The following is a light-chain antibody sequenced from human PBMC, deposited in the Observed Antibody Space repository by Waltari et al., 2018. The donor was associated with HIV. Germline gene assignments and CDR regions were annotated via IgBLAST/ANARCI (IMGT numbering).Light chain of an antibody. CDR3: SSWDDSLSAQV. CDR2: GKN. J-gene: IGLJ3*02. CDR1: SSNIGGSS. V-gene: IGLV1-47*01. Sequence: QSLLNQPPSVSGTLGQRVVISCSGGSSNIGGSSVYWYQQFPGVTPKLLIYGKNELPSWVPDRFSGSKTGTSASLAISGLRPDDETDYYCSSWDDSLSAQVFGGGTRLTVL.